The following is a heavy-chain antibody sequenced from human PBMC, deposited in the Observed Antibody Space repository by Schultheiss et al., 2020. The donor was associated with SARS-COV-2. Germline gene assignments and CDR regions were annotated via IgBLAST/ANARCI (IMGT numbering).Heavy chain of an antibody. D-gene: IGHD3-22*01. J-gene: IGHJ4*02. CDR3: ASRAYNYDGSGCY. V-gene: IGHV4-39*01. CDR2: ISYSGSA. CDR1: GFTFSSYW. Sequence: GSLRLSCAASGFTFSSYWMSWVRQAPGKGLEWIGSISYSGSAYYNPSLESRVTIFVDRSKNQFSLRLSSVTGADTAVYYCASRAYNYDGSGCYWGQGTLVTVSS.